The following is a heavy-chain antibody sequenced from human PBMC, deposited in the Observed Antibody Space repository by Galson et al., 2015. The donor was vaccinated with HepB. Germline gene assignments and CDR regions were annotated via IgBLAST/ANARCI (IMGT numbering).Heavy chain of an antibody. CDR2: IKSKTDGGTT. V-gene: IGHV3-15*01. CDR3: TTDQWLVHDAFDI. Sequence: SLRLSCAASGFTFSNAWMSWVRQAPGKGLEWVGRIKSKTDGGTTDYAAPVKGRFTISRDDSKNTLYLQMNSLKTEDTAVYYCTTDQWLVHDAFDIWGQGTMVTVSS. CDR1: GFTFSNAW. D-gene: IGHD6-19*01. J-gene: IGHJ3*02.